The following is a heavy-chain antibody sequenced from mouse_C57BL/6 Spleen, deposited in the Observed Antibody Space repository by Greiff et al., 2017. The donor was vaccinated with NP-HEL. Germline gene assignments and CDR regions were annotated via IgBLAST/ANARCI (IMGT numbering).Heavy chain of an antibody. Sequence: VQLQQSGPGLVKPSHSLSLTCSVTGYSITSGYYWNWIRQFPGNKLEWMGYISYDGSNNYNPSLKNRISITRDTSKNQFFLKLNSVTTEDTATYYCAREDYGAMDYWGQGTSVTVSS. J-gene: IGHJ4*01. CDR1: GYSITSGYY. CDR3: AREDYGAMDY. D-gene: IGHD2-4*01. CDR2: ISYDGSN. V-gene: IGHV3-6*01.